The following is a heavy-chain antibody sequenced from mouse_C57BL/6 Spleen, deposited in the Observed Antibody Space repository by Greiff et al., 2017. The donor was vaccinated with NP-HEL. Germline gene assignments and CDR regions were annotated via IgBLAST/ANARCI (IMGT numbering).Heavy chain of an antibody. J-gene: IGHJ3*01. V-gene: IGHV5-4*01. D-gene: IGHD1-1*01. CDR3: ARDYYGSSPAWFAY. Sequence: DVQLVESGGGLVKPGGSLKLSCAASGFTFSSYAMSWVRQTPEKRLEWVATISDGGSYTYYPANVKGRFTTSRDNAKNNLYLQMSHLKSEDTAMYYCARDYYGSSPAWFAYWGQGTLVTVSA. CDR1: GFTFSSYA. CDR2: ISDGGSYT.